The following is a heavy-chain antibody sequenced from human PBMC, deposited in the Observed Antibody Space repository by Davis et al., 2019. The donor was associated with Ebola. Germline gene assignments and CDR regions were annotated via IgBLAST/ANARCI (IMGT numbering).Heavy chain of an antibody. CDR1: GGSFTGYY. CDR2: INHSGST. Sequence: MPSETLSLTCDVYGGSFTGYYWSWIRQPPGKGLEWIGEINHSGSTNYNPSLKSRVTISVDTSKNQFSLKLSSVTAADTAVYYCARWGMDVWGQGTTVTVSS. CDR3: ARWGMDV. V-gene: IGHV4-34*01. J-gene: IGHJ6*02.